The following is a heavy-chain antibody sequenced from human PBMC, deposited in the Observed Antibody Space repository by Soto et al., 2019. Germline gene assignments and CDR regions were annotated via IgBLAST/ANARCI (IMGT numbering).Heavy chain of an antibody. CDR3: ARIPPYYDILTGYYGPFDY. D-gene: IGHD3-9*01. V-gene: IGHV5-51*01. CDR1: GYSFTSYW. CDR2: IYPGDSDT. Sequence: GESLKISCKGSGYSFTSYWIGWVRQMPGKGLEWMGIIYPGDSDTRYSPSFQGQVTISADKSISTAYLQWSSLKASDTAMYYCARIPPYYDILTGYYGPFDYWGQGTLVTVSS. J-gene: IGHJ4*02.